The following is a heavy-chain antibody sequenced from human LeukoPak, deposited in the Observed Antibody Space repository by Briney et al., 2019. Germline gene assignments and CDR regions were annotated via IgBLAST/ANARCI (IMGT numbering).Heavy chain of an antibody. CDR2: IDHSGST. CDR1: GGSFSGYY. V-gene: IGHV4-59*08. D-gene: IGHD2-15*01. Sequence: PSETLSLTCAVYGGSFSGYYWSWIRQPPGKGLDWIAYIDHSGSTRYNPSLRSRVTISIDTSKNQISLKLSSVTAADTAVYYCARHKEGYCNGGTCPYYFDYWGQGTLVTVSS. J-gene: IGHJ4*02. CDR3: ARHKEGYCNGGTCPYYFDY.